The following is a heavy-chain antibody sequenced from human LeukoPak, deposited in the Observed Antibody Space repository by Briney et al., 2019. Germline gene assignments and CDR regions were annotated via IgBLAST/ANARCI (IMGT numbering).Heavy chain of an antibody. CDR3: ANRISGSSS. D-gene: IGHD3-10*01. CDR2: ISSGGGNT. Sequence: PGGSLRLSCAASGFTFSNYAMSWIRQAPGKGLEWVSAISSGGGNTDYADSVKGRFTISRDNSKNTVFLQMNSLRAEDTGVYYCANRISGSSSWGQGTLVTVSP. CDR1: GFTFSNYA. V-gene: IGHV3-23*01. J-gene: IGHJ5*02.